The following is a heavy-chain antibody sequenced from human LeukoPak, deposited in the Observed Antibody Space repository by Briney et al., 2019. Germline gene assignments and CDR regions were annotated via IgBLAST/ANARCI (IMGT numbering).Heavy chain of an antibody. Sequence: GGSLRLTCAVSGFTFSGYAMSWVRQAPGKGLEWVSVISGSGGSTFYADSVKGRFAISRDNSKNTLYLQMNSLRAEDTAVYYCTKTTATDYYFDYWGQGTLVTVSS. D-gene: IGHD4-17*01. CDR3: TKTTATDYYFDY. V-gene: IGHV3-23*01. CDR2: ISGSGGST. CDR1: GFTFSGYA. J-gene: IGHJ4*02.